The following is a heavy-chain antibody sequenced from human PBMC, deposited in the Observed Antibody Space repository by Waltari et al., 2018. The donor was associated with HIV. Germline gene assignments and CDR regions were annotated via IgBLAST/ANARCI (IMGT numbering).Heavy chain of an antibody. CDR2: TSYDGSNK. D-gene: IGHD4-17*01. J-gene: IGHJ4*02. V-gene: IGHV3-30*01. Sequence: QVQLVESGGGVVQPGRSLRLSCAASGFTFISYAMHWVRQAPGKGLEWVAVTSYDGSNKYYADSVKGRFTISRDNSKNTLYLQMDSLRAEDTAVYYCARDLLMGIGGDIDYWGQGILVTVSS. CDR1: GFTFISYA. CDR3: ARDLLMGIGGDIDY.